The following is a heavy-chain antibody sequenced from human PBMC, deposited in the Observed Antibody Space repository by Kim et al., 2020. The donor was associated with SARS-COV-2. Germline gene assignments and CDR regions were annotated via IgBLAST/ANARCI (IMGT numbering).Heavy chain of an antibody. V-gene: IGHV7-4-1*02. CDR3: ARGGRLSPYDILTGYWFRLGYY. D-gene: IGHD3-9*01. Sequence: ASVKVSCKASGYTFTSYAMNWVRQAPGQGLEWMGWINTNTGNPTYAQGFTGRFVFSLDTSVSTAYLQISSLKAEDTAVYYCARGGRLSPYDILTGYWFRLGYYWGQGTLVTVSS. CDR1: GYTFTSYA. J-gene: IGHJ4*02. CDR2: INTNTGNP.